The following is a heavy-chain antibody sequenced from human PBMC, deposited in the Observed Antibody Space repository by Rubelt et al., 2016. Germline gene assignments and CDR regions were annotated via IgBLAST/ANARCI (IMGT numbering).Heavy chain of an antibody. Sequence: QVQLVQSGAEVKKPGASVKVSCKASGYTFTSYGISWVRQAPGQGLEYMGWITTSNDDTHYAQKLQGRVTMTTDKSMGTAYRERKRLRSVDTAVYYCARKYHYYDSSGFDYWGQGTLVTVSS. CDR3: ARKYHYYDSSGFDY. CDR2: ITTSNDDT. V-gene: IGHV1-18*01. CDR1: GYTFTSYG. J-gene: IGHJ4*02. D-gene: IGHD3-22*01.